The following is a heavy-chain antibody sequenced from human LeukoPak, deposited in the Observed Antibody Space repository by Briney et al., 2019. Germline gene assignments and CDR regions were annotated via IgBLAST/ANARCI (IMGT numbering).Heavy chain of an antibody. CDR1: GYTFSAYY. D-gene: IGHD5-18*01. CDR2: INPNSGGT. V-gene: IGHV1-2*02. J-gene: IGHJ4*02. CDR3: ARGRHLDTATFDENN. Sequence: ASVKVSCKASGYTFSAYYIHWVRQAPGQGLEWVEWINPNSGGTNYAQTFQGRVTMTRDTSISTAYMELSSLRSDDTAVYYCARGRHLDTATFDENNWGQGTLVTVSS.